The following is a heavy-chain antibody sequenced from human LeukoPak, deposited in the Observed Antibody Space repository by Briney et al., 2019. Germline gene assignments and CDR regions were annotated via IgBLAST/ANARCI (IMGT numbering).Heavy chain of an antibody. CDR1: GFTFSTFA. CDR2: LSYDGSSK. CDR3: ARKVPNDSSGYYYRGQLDP. J-gene: IGHJ5*02. V-gene: IGHV3-30*04. Sequence: PGGSLRLSCAASGFTFSTFAMHWVRHAPGKGLEWVAILSYDGSSKYYADSVKGRFTISRDNSKKTLYLQMNSLRSEDTAVYYCARKVPNDSSGYYYRGQLDPWGQGTLVTVSS. D-gene: IGHD3-22*01.